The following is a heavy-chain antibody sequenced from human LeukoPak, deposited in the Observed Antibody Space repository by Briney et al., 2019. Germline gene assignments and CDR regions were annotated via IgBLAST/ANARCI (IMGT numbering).Heavy chain of an antibody. D-gene: IGHD1-7*01. V-gene: IGHV4-4*07. CDR2: MYTSGIT. J-gene: IGHJ4*02. Sequence: SETLSLTCTVSGDSFSSYFWSWIRQPAGKGLEWIGRMYTSGITSSNPSLKSRVTMSVDTSKNQFSLNLTSVTAADTAVYYCAREITGTRGVDYWGQGILVTVSS. CDR3: AREITGTRGVDY. CDR1: GDSFSSYF.